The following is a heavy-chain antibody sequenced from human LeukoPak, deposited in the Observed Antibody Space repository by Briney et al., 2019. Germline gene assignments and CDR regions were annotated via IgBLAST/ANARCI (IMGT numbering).Heavy chain of an antibody. CDR2: INHSGST. Sequence: SETLSLTCAVYGGSFSGYYWSWIRQPPGTGLEWIGEINHSGSTNYNPSLKSRVTISVDTSKNQFSLKLSSVTAADTAVYYCAREEIQLWYVRDYWGQGTLVTVSS. J-gene: IGHJ4*02. V-gene: IGHV4-34*01. CDR3: AREEIQLWYVRDY. D-gene: IGHD5-18*01. CDR1: GGSFSGYY.